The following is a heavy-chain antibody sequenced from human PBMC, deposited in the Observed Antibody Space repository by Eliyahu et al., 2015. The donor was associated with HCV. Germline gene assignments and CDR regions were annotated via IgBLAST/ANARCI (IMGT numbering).Heavy chain of an antibody. CDR2: IYSGGDT. D-gene: IGHD1-1*01. J-gene: IGHJ4*02. V-gene: IGHV3-66*01. CDR3: ARGPGTRGQY. CDR1: GLTVIYNF. Sequence: EVQLVESGGGLVQPGESLRLSCTASGLTVIYNFMSWVRQAPGKGLEWVSVIYSGGDTYYADSVKGRFTISRDNSKNTLYLQMNSLRSEDTAVYYCARGPGTRGQYWGQGTLVSVSS.